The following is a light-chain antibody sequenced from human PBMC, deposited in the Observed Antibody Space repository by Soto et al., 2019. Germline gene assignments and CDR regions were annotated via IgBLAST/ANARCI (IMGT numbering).Light chain of an antibody. CDR3: QQFSSYPLT. J-gene: IGKJ4*01. V-gene: IGKV3-20*01. CDR2: DAS. Sequence: EFVLTQSPGTLSLSPVERATLSCMSSQTVRNNYVAWYQQKPGQAPRLLIYDASSRATGIPDRFSGGGSGTDFTLTISRLEPEDFAVYYCQQFSSYPLTFGGGTKVDIK. CDR1: QTVRNNY.